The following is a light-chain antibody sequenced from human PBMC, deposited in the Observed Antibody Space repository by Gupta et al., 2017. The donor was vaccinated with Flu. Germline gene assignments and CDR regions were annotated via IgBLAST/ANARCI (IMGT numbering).Light chain of an antibody. CDR1: QDISNY. Sequence: DIHMTHSPSSLSASVGDRVTITCQASQDISNYLNWYQQKPGKAPKLLIYDASNVETGVPSRFSGSGSGTDFTFTISSLQPEDFATYYCQQYYNLPLTFGGGTKVEIK. V-gene: IGKV1-33*01. CDR2: DAS. CDR3: QQYYNLPLT. J-gene: IGKJ4*01.